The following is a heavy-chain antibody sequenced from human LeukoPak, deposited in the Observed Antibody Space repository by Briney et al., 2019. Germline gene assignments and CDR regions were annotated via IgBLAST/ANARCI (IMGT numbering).Heavy chain of an antibody. Sequence: GGSLRLSCAASGFTFSDYYMNWIRQAPGKGLEWISYISGSGNTIYQADSVKGRFTISRDNAKNSLFLQMNSLRADDTAVYYCARDLEQQMILGRFDPWGQGTLVIVSS. CDR2: ISGSGNTI. CDR1: GFTFSDYY. CDR3: ARDLEQQMILGRFDP. D-gene: IGHD6-13*01. V-gene: IGHV3-11*01. J-gene: IGHJ5*02.